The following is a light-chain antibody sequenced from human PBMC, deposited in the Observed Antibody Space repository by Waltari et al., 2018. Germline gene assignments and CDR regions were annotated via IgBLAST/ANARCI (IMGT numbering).Light chain of an antibody. J-gene: IGLJ3*02. CDR1: ADNVGNEG. Sequence: QAGLTQPPSVSKGLGQTATLTCSGNADNVGNEGAIWLQQYPGHPPKLLAHRSTKRPSGVSGRFSASRSGDTASLNIDGLQTDDEADYHCAAWDSRLSAWLFGGGTKLTVL. CDR2: RST. CDR3: AAWDSRLSAWL. V-gene: IGLV10-54*04.